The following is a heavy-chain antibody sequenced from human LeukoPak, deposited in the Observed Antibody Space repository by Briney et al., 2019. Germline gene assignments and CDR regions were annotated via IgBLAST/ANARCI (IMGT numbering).Heavy chain of an antibody. V-gene: IGHV3-21*01. D-gene: IGHD2-2*01. CDR1: GFSFSSYS. CDR2: ISSSSSYI. CDR3: ARDRGPPYCSSTTCYPK. J-gene: IGHJ4*02. Sequence: PGGSLRLSCAASGFSFSSYSMNWVRQAPGKGLEWVSSISSSSSYIYYADSVKGRFTISRDNAKNSLYLQMNRLRAEETAVYYCARDRGPPYCSSTTCYPKWGQGTLVTVSS.